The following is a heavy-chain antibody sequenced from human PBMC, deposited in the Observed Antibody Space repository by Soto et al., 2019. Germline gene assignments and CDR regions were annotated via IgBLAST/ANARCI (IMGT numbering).Heavy chain of an antibody. D-gene: IGHD1-26*01. CDR2: LGGGETDT. Sequence: DVQLLESGGGLVQPGGSLTLSCAASRFTFSDFAMSWVRQAPGKGLEWVSSLGGGETDTYYADSVKGRFTISRDNSKNTLYLQMDSLRDEDTAIYYCAKDAVSYNGKWDWFDSWGQGNLVTVSS. J-gene: IGHJ5*01. CDR1: RFTFSDFA. V-gene: IGHV3-23*01. CDR3: AKDAVSYNGKWDWFDS.